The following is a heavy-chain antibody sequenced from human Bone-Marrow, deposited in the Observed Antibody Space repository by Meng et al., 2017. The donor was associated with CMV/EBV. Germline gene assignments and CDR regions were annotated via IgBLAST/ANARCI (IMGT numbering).Heavy chain of an antibody. CDR2: ISYDGSNK. Sequence: GGSLRLSCAASGFTFSSYSMNWVRQAPGKGLEWVAVISYDGSNKYYADSVKGRFTISRDNSKNTLYLQMNSLRAEDTAVYYCARDLSASYVIVVVPAARPGYWGQGTRVTVSS. CDR3: ARDLSASYVIVVVPAARPGY. D-gene: IGHD2-2*02. V-gene: IGHV3-30*03. J-gene: IGHJ4*02. CDR1: GFTFSSYS.